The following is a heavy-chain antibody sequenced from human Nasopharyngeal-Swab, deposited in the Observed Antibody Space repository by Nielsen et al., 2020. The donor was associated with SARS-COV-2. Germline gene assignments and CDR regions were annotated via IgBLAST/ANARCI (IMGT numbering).Heavy chain of an antibody. J-gene: IGHJ4*02. D-gene: IGHD3-22*01. V-gene: IGHV3-48*03. CDR1: GFTFSSYE. Sequence: GESLKISCAASGFTFSSYEMNWVRQAPGKGLEWLSYINNSGTTVYYVDSVKGRFTVSRDNAKNSLYLQMNSLRGEDTGVYYCARTPYYDSDGYYLDLWGQGTLVTVSS. CDR2: INNSGTTV. CDR3: ARTPYYDSDGYYLDL.